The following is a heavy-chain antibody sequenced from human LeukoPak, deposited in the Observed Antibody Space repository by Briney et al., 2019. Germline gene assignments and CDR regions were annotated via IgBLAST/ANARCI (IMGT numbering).Heavy chain of an antibody. CDR1: GFTFISYA. Sequence: PGGSLRLSCAASGFTFISYAIHWVRQAPGKGLEWVSSISSSSSYIYYGDSVKGRFTISRDNAKNSLYLQMNSLRAEDTAVYYCAKDRSAPHMLWNALDIWGQGTMVTVSS. CDR3: AKDRSAPHMLWNALDI. V-gene: IGHV3-21*01. J-gene: IGHJ3*02. CDR2: ISSSSSYI. D-gene: IGHD2-8*01.